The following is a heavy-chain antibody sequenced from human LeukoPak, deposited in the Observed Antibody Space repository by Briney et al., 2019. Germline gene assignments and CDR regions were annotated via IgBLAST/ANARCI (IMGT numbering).Heavy chain of an antibody. Sequence: GESLKISCKGSGYSFTSYWISWVRQMPGKGLEWMGRIDPSDSYTNYSPSFQGHVTISADKSISTAYLQWSSLKPADTAMYYCARQDSSGYYYSYWGQGTLVAVSS. CDR3: ARQDSSGYYYSY. V-gene: IGHV5-10-1*01. CDR2: IDPSDSYT. CDR1: GYSFTSYW. J-gene: IGHJ4*02. D-gene: IGHD3-22*01.